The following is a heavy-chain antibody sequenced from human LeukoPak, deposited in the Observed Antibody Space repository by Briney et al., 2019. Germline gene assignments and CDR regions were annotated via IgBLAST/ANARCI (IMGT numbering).Heavy chain of an antibody. CDR1: GGTFSSYT. CDR3: ARDKRRDGYNS. V-gene: IGHV1-69*04. D-gene: IGHD5-24*01. J-gene: IGHJ4*02. Sequence: SVKVSCKASGGTFSSYTISWVRQAPGQGLEWMGRIIPILGVANYAQKFQGRVTITADKSTSTAYMELSSLRSEDTAVYYCARDKRRDGYNSWGQGTLVTVSS. CDR2: IIPILGVA.